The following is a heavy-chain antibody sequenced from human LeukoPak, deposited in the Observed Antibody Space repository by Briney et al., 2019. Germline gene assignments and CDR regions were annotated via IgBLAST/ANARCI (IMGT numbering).Heavy chain of an antibody. CDR3: ARHPSGRYYYYMDV. D-gene: IGHD1-26*01. CDR2: INHSGST. CDR1: GGSFSGYY. Sequence: SETLSLTCAVYGGSFSGYYWSWIRQPPGKGLEWIGEINHSGSTNYNPSLKSRVTISVDTSKNQFSLKLSSVTAADTAVYYCARHPSGRYYYYMDVWGKGTTVTVSS. V-gene: IGHV4-34*01. J-gene: IGHJ6*03.